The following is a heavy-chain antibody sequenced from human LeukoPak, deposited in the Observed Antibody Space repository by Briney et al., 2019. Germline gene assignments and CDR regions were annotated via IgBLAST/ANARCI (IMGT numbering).Heavy chain of an antibody. D-gene: IGHD6-6*01. Sequence: SETLSLTCSVSGYSISSGYYWGWIRQPPGKGLQWIGSIYHTGSTEYKPSLRSQVTISVDTSKNQFSLKLRSVTAADTALYYCARAMRSIRYAFDIWGQGTTVTVSS. CDR1: GYSISSGYY. CDR3: ARAMRSIRYAFDI. CDR2: IYHTGST. V-gene: IGHV4-38-2*02. J-gene: IGHJ3*02.